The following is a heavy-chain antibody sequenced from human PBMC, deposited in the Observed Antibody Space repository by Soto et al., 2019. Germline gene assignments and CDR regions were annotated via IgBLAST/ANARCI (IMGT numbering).Heavy chain of an antibody. D-gene: IGHD3-22*01. CDR2: IYYSGST. V-gene: IGHV4-61*01. CDR1: GGSVSSGSYY. CDR3: ARASRGGYYDSSGYYRPWFDP. J-gene: IGHJ5*02. Sequence: SETLSLTCTVSGGSVSSGSYYWSWIRQPPGKGLECIGYIYYSGSTNYNPSLKSRVTISVDTSKNQFSLKLSSVTASDTAVYYCARASRGGYYDSSGYYRPWFDPWGQGTLVTVSS.